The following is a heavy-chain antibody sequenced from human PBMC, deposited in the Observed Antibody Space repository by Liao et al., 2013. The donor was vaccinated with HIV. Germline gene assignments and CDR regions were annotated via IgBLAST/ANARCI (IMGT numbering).Heavy chain of an antibody. D-gene: IGHD1-26*01. CDR2: IYTGMSTTGTT. V-gene: IGHV4-61*02. CDR3: ARVQWXPAPNWYSDL. J-gene: IGHJ2*01. Sequence: QVRLQESGPGLVKPSQTLSLTCTVSGDLIRRDNYYWTWIRQPAGRGLEWIGHIYTGMSTTGTTNYNPSLKSRVTMSVDTSKNQFSLKLTSVTAADTAVYYCARVQWXPAPNWYSDLWGRGTLVIVSS. CDR1: GDLIRRDNYY.